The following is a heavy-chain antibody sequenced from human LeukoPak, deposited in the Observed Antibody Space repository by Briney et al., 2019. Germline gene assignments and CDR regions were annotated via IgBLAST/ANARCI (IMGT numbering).Heavy chain of an antibody. J-gene: IGHJ5*02. Sequence: SQTLSLTCAISGDSVSSNSAAWNWIRQSPSRGLEWLVSTYYRSKWYNDYAVSVKSRITINPDTSKTQFSLQLNSVTPEDTAVYYCAREKWEPRWFDPWGQGTLVTVSS. CDR1: GDSVSSNSAA. D-gene: IGHD1-26*01. CDR3: AREKWEPRWFDP. CDR2: TYYRSKWYN. V-gene: IGHV6-1*01.